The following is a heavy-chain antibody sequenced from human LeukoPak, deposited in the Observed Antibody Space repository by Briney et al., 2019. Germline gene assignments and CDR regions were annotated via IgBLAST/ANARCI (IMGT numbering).Heavy chain of an antibody. J-gene: IGHJ4*02. CDR2: INHSGRT. CDR1: GGSFSGYY. D-gene: IGHD1-1*01. Sequence: SETLSLTCAVYGGSFSGYYWRWLRQPPGKGLEWIGEINHSGRTNYNPSLKSRVNISVDTSKNQFSLKLSSVTAADTAVYYCARGSWGNLTTYYFDYWGQGTLVTVSS. CDR3: ARGSWGNLTTYYFDY. V-gene: IGHV4-34*01.